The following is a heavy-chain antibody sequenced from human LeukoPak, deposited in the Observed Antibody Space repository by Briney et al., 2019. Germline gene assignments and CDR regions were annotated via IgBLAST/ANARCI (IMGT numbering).Heavy chain of an antibody. CDR3: ARVIIAAAGMFDY. Sequence: SETLSLTCTVSGGSISSYFWSWIRQPAGKGLEWIGRIYASGSTYQNPSLRSRVTMSVDTSKNQFSLKLSSVTAADTAVYYCARVIIAAAGMFDYWGQGTPVTVSS. V-gene: IGHV4-4*07. J-gene: IGHJ4*02. D-gene: IGHD6-13*01. CDR1: GGSISSYF. CDR2: IYASGST.